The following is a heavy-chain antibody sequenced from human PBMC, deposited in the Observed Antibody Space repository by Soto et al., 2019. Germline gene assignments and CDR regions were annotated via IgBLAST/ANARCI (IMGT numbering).Heavy chain of an antibody. CDR3: ATDRGRVYASRAAFDI. J-gene: IGHJ3*02. D-gene: IGHD2-8*01. Sequence: ASVKVSCKVSGYTLTELSMHCVRQAPAKGLEGMGGFDPEDGETIYAHKFQGRVTMTEDTSTDTAYMELSSLRSEDTAVYYCATDRGRVYASRAAFDIWGQGTMVTVSS. CDR1: GYTLTELS. V-gene: IGHV1-24*01. CDR2: FDPEDGET.